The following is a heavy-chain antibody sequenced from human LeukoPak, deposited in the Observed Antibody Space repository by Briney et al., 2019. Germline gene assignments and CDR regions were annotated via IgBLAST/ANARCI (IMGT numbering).Heavy chain of an antibody. D-gene: IGHD3-10*01. CDR3: ARAIGFDDSGRYYPDF. CDR2: IYYSGST. CDR1: GDSISTTNYY. J-gene: IGHJ4*01. Sequence: SETLSLTCTVSGDSISTTNYYWGWLRQPPGKGLEWIGSIYYSGSTSYNPSLKSQVTISVDTSKNQFSLKVSSVTAADTAVYFCARAIGFDDSGRYYPDFWGQGTLVSVSS. V-gene: IGHV4-39*01.